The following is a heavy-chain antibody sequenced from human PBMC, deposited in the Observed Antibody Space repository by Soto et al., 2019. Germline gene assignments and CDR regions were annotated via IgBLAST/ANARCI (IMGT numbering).Heavy chain of an antibody. D-gene: IGHD2-2*01. V-gene: IGHV1-3*01. CDR2: INAGNGNT. CDR1: GYTFTSYA. J-gene: IGHJ3*02. Sequence: ASVKVSCKASGYTFTSYAMHWVRQAPGQRLEWMGWINAGNGNTKYSQKFQGRVTITRDTSASTAYMELSSLRSEDTAVYYCATLWDIVVVPAANPLDIWGQGTRVTVS. CDR3: ATLWDIVVVPAANPLDI.